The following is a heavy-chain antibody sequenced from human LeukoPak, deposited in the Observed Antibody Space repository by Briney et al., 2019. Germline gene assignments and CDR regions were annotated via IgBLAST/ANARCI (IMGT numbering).Heavy chain of an antibody. CDR3: AGDEYTGFGELLYSGAYFDY. V-gene: IGHV3-11*01. D-gene: IGHD3-10*01. CDR1: GFTFRDYY. Sequence: GGSLRLSCAASGFTFRDYYMSWIRQAPGKGLAWVSYISSSGSTIYYADSVKGRFTISRDNAKNSLYLQMNSQRAEDTAVYDCAGDEYTGFGELLYSGAYFDYWGQGTLVTVSS. J-gene: IGHJ4*02. CDR2: ISSSGSTI.